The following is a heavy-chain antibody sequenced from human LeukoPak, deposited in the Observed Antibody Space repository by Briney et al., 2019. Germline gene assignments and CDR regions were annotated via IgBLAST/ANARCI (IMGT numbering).Heavy chain of an antibody. J-gene: IGHJ4*02. Sequence: NPSETLSLTCAVYGGSFSGYYWSWIRQPPGKGLEWIGEINHSGSTNYNPSLKSRVTISVDTSKNQFSLKLSSGTAADTAVYYCARHVGYYYDGSDYWGQGTLVTVSS. CDR3: ARHVGYYYDGSDY. CDR1: GGSFSGYY. D-gene: IGHD3-22*01. CDR2: INHSGST. V-gene: IGHV4-34*01.